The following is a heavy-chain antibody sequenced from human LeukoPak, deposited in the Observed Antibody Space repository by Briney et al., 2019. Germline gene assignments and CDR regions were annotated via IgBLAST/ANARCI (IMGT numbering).Heavy chain of an antibody. CDR2: ISSDGSDK. J-gene: IGHJ4*02. CDR1: GFTFSPHA. D-gene: IGHD5-18*01. Sequence: GGSLRLSCAASGFTFSPHAMHWVRQAPGKGLKWVAVISSDGSDKYYADSVQGRFTISRDNSKNTLYLQMNSLRAEDTAVYYCARGGYSYGFVDYWGQGTLVTVSS. CDR3: ARGGYSYGFVDY. V-gene: IGHV3-30-3*01.